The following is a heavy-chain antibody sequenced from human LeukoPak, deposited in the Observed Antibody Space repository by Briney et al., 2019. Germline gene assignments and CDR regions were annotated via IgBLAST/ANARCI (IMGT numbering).Heavy chain of an antibody. V-gene: IGHV4-34*01. CDR1: GGSFSGYY. J-gene: IGHJ6*03. Sequence: SETLSLTCAVYGGSFSGYYWSWIRQPPGKGLEWIGEINHSGSTNYNPSLKSRVTISVDTSKNQFSLKLSSVTAADTAVYYCARGTGGGTRDYYYYYMDVWGKGTTVTVSS. CDR2: INHSGST. D-gene: IGHD1-26*01. CDR3: ARGTGGGTRDYYYYYMDV.